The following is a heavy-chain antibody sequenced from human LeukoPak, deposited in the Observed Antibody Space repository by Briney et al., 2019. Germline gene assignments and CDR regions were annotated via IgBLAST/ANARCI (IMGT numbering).Heavy chain of an antibody. J-gene: IGHJ6*03. CDR3: ARDLAGSYSSAYSYSMDV. CDR2: ISSSSSTL. CDR1: GFTFSSYS. V-gene: IGHV3-48*01. D-gene: IGHD6-25*01. Sequence: PGGSLRLSCAASGFTFSSYSMNWVRQAPGKGQEWVSYISSSSSTLYYADSVKGRFTISRDNAKNSLYLQMNSLRAEDTAVYYCARDLAGSYSSAYSYSMDVWGKGTTVTVSS.